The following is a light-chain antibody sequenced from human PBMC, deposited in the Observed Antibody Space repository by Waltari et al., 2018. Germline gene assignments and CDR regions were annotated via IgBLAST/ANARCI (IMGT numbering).Light chain of an antibody. Sequence: SYVLTQPPSVSVAPGQTAPITCGGNHIESKSVHWYQQKPGQAPVVVVYNDDHRPSGIPERFSGADSGNTATLTITRVEAGDEADYYCQVWDSSDDYEVFGGGTKLTVL. CDR2: NDD. CDR1: HIESKS. V-gene: IGLV3-21*02. CDR3: QVWDSSDDYEV. J-gene: IGLJ2*01.